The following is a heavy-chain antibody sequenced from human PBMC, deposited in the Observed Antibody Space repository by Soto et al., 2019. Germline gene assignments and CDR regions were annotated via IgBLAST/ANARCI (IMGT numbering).Heavy chain of an antibody. J-gene: IGHJ3*02. Sequence: ASVKVSCKASGYTFTGYYMHWVRQAPGQGLEWMGWINPNSGGTNYAQKFQGWVTMTRDTSISTAYMELSRLRSDDTAVYYCARAGGSSSSDAFHISGPAPMVTVS. CDR1: GYTFTGYY. D-gene: IGHD6-6*01. V-gene: IGHV1-2*04. CDR2: INPNSGGT. CDR3: ARAGGSSSSDAFHI.